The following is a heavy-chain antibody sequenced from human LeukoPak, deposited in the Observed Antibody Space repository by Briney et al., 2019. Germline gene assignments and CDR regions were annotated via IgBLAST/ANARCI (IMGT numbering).Heavy chain of an antibody. J-gene: IGHJ4*02. CDR3: ARDSPYCGGDCYSEY. Sequence: KPSETLSLTCTVSGGSISSYYWSWIRQPAGKGLEWIGRIYTSRSTNYNPSLKSRATMSVDTSKNQFSLKLSSVTAADTAVYYCARDSPYCGGDCYSEYWGQGTLVTVSS. CDR1: GGSISSYY. V-gene: IGHV4-4*07. D-gene: IGHD2-21*02. CDR2: IYTSRST.